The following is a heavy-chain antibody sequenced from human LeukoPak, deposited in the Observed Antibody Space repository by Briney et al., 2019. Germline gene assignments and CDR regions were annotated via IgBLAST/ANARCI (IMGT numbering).Heavy chain of an antibody. D-gene: IGHD5-12*01. CDR2: ISAYNGNT. V-gene: IGHV1-18*01. CDR3: ARDRGYSGYDYYYYGMDV. J-gene: IGHJ6*02. CDR1: GYTLTSYG. Sequence: GASVKVSCKAPGYTLTSYGISWVRQAPGQGLEWMGWISAYNGNTNYAQKLQGRVTMTTDTSTSTAYMELRSLRSDDTAVYYCARDRGYSGYDYYYYGMDVWGQGTTVTVSS.